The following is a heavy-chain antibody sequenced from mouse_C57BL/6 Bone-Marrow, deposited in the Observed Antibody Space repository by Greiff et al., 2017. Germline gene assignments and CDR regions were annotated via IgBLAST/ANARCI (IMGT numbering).Heavy chain of an antibody. CDR3: ARERLLPFDY. D-gene: IGHD2-3*01. CDR1: GFTFRSYA. Sequence: EVKLMESGGGLVKPGGSLTLSCAASGFTFRSYAMSWVRQTPEKRLEWVATISDCGSYTYHPANVQGRFTISRENAKNNLYLQMSHLKSEDTAMYYCARERLLPFDYWGQGTLVTVSA. CDR2: ISDCGSYT. V-gene: IGHV5-4*01. J-gene: IGHJ3*01.